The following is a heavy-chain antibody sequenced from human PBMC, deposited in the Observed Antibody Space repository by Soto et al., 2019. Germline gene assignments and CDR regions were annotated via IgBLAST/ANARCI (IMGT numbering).Heavy chain of an antibody. D-gene: IGHD2-2*02. CDR3: ATGWAAKDTVVVPAAIREGYYYYYYGMDV. V-gene: IGHV1-69*13. CDR2: IIPIFGTA. J-gene: IGHJ6*02. Sequence: SVKVSCKAPGGTFSSYAISWVRQAPGQGLEWMGGIIPIFGTANYAQKFQGRVTITADESTSTAYMELSSLRSEDTAVYYCATGWAAKDTVVVPAAIREGYYYYYYGMDVWG. CDR1: GGTFSSYA.